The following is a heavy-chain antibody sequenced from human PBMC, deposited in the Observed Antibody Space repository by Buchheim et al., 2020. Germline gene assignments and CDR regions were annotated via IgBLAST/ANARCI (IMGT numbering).Heavy chain of an antibody. CDR1: GGSISSGGYS. J-gene: IGHJ4*02. CDR2: IYHSGST. D-gene: IGHD3-22*01. V-gene: IGHV4-30-2*01. CDR3: ARGYPLDYYDSSGYFDY. Sequence: QLQLQESGSGLVKPSQTLSLTCAVSGGSISSGGYSWTWIRQPPGKGLEWIGYIYHSGSTYYNPSLTSRVTISVERSKKQFSLKLSSVTAADTAVYYCARGYPLDYYDSSGYFDYWGQGSL.